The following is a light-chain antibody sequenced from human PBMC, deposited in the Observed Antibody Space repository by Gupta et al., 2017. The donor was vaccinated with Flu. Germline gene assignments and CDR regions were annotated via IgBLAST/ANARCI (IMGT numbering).Light chain of an antibody. CDR3: QHFGSAPPWT. CDR2: GTS. CDR1: QSVSSSY. V-gene: IGKV3-20*01. Sequence: EIVLTQSPGTLSLSPGERATLSCRASQSVSSSYSAWYQQNPGQAPRLLIYGTSNRGTGIPDRFSGSGSGTDFTRTISRLEPEDFAVYYCQHFGSAPPWTFGQGTKVEIK. J-gene: IGKJ1*01.